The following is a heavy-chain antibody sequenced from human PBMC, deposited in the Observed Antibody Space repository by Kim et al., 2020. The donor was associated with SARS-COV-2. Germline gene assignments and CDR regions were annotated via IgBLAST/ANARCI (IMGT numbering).Heavy chain of an antibody. J-gene: IGHJ4*02. CDR1: GDSIASRNW. D-gene: IGHD3-10*01. Sequence: SETLSLTCAVSGDSIASRNWWTWVRQAPGKGLEWIGEIYQSGNTKTNPSLQSRVTMSLDKSENQFSLDLKSVTAADTAVYYFTKVGPDFGEILWGQGTLVTVSS. V-gene: IGHV4-4*02. CDR3: TKVGPDFGEIL. CDR2: IYQSGNT.